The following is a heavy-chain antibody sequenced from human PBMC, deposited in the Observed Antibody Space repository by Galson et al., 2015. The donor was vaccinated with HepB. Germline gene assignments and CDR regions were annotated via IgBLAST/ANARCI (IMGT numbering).Heavy chain of an antibody. V-gene: IGHV3-7*01. Sequence: SLRLSCAASGLTFSSYWMNWVRQAPGKGLEWVAIIKQDRSEKYYGDSVKGRFTISRDHAKNSMYLQMNSLRDEATDVYYWARSEVDGFDFWGQGTTVTVSS. CDR3: ARSEVDGFDF. D-gene: IGHD6-19*01. J-gene: IGHJ4*02. CDR1: GLTFSSYW. CDR2: IKQDRSEK.